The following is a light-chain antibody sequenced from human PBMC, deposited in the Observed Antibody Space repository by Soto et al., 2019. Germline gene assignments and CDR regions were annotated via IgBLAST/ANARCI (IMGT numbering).Light chain of an antibody. CDR2: EVN. Sequence: QSALTQPASVSGSPGQSITISCTGTSSDVGTYTLVSWYQQHPGKAPKLVSYEVNKRPAGVSKRFSGSKSGDTASLTISGLQAEDEADYYRSSYAGAITFYVFGTGTKVTVL. V-gene: IGLV2-23*02. CDR1: SSDVGTYTL. CDR3: SSYAGAITFYV. J-gene: IGLJ1*01.